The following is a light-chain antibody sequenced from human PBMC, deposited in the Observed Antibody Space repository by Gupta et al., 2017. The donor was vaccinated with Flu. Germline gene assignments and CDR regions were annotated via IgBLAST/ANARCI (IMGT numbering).Light chain of an antibody. Sequence: ENVLTQSPATLSLSPGERATLSCGASQNVGSSYLAWYQQKPGLAPRLLIYDAFRRATGIPDRFNGSGSGTDFTLTISRLEPEDFAVYYCQQYGSSPRTFGQGTKVEIK. V-gene: IGKV3D-20*01. CDR1: QNVGSSY. CDR2: DAF. J-gene: IGKJ1*01. CDR3: QQYGSSPRT.